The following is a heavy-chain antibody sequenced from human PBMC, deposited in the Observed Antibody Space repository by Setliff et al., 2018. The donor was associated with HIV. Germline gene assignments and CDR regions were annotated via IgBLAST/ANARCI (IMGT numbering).Heavy chain of an antibody. Sequence: GASVKVSCKVSGYTLSELSMHWVRQAPGEGLEWMGGFDPEDGETIYAQKFQGRVTMTEDTSTDTAYMELSSLRSEDTAVYYCAGGAYSYGWDYYNYGMDVWGQGTTVTVSS. J-gene: IGHJ6*02. CDR3: AGGAYSYGWDYYNYGMDV. CDR1: GYTLSELS. D-gene: IGHD5-18*01. CDR2: FDPEDGET. V-gene: IGHV1-24*01.